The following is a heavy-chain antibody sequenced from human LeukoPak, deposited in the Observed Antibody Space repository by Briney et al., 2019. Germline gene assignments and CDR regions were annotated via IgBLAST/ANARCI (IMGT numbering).Heavy chain of an antibody. Sequence: GGSLRLSCAASGFTFRNYWMGWVRQAPGKGLEWVANIKPDGSAEYYADSVRGRFTTSRDNANNFLYLQMNRLRAEDTALYYCTRHGGLNANLHYWGQRTLDTVSS. V-gene: IGHV3-7*01. CDR3: TRHGGLNANLHY. CDR2: IKPDGSAE. D-gene: IGHD2-15*01. J-gene: IGHJ4*02. CDR1: GFTFRNYW.